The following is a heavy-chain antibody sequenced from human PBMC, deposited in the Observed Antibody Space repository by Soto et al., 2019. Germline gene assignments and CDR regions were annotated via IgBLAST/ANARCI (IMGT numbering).Heavy chain of an antibody. CDR2: IYNGERT. J-gene: IGHJ4*02. V-gene: IGHV4-59*01. Sequence: QVHLQESGQGLVKPSETMSLTCTASGASIRNFYWNWVRQFPGKGLEWIGHIYNGERTNYNPSLKSRVTISVDTSKNQFSLKLSSVTVADTAVYYCAQTTGWPGFDYWGQGTLVAVSS. D-gene: IGHD6-19*01. CDR3: AQTTGWPGFDY. CDR1: GASIRNFY.